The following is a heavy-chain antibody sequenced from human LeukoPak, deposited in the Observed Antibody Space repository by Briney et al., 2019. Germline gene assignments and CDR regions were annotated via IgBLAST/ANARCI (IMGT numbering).Heavy chain of an antibody. V-gene: IGHV3-53*01. Sequence: GGSLRLSCAVSGFTVTDNYMSWVRQAPGKGLQWVSVIYPDGRTYYADSVKGGFTISRDISRNTLLLQMNSLRPDDTAVHYCARTNPVYGDYDYWGQGTLVTVSS. CDR3: ARTNPVYGDYDY. CDR1: GFTVTDNY. CDR2: IYPDGRT. D-gene: IGHD4-17*01. J-gene: IGHJ4*02.